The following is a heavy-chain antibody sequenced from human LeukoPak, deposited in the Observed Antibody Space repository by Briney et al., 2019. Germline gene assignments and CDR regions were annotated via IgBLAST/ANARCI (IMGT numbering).Heavy chain of an antibody. D-gene: IGHD3-10*01. J-gene: IGHJ4*02. CDR3: AKDGNYYGSGSYLNY. Sequence: GRSLRLSCAASGFTFSSYGMHWVRQAPGKGLEWVAVISYDGSNKYYGDSVEGRFTISRDNSKNTVYLQMDSLRAEDTAVYYCAKDGNYYGSGSYLNYWGQGTLVTVSS. CDR2: ISYDGSNK. CDR1: GFTFSSYG. V-gene: IGHV3-30*18.